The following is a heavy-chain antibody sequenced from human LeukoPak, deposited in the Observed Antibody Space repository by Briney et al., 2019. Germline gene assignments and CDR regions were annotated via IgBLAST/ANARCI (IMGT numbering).Heavy chain of an antibody. V-gene: IGHV1-69*04. D-gene: IGHD3-3*01. CDR1: GGTFSSYA. J-gene: IGHJ6*02. CDR2: IIPIFGIA. Sequence: GASVKVSCKASGGTFSSYAISWVRQAPGQGLEWMGRIIPIFGIANYAQKFQGRVTITADKSTSTAYMGLSSLRSEDTAVYYCASSQFWRGYYAHYYYGMDVWGQGITVTVSS. CDR3: ASSQFWRGYYAHYYYGMDV.